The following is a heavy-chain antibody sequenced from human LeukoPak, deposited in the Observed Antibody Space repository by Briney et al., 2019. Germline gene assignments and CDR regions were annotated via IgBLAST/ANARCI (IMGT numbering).Heavy chain of an antibody. CDR2: FAVEDGKT. CDR1: GYSLSDFS. D-gene: IGHD2-15*01. V-gene: IGHV1-24*01. Sequence: ASVTVSCKVSGYSLSDFSMHWVRQTPGKGLEWMGTFAVEDGKTIYAQKFRGRVTMTEDTSTDTAYIDLSSLRSEDTAVYYCATGLDFHLVAPHYWGQGTLVTVSS. J-gene: IGHJ4*02. CDR3: ATGLDFHLVAPHY.